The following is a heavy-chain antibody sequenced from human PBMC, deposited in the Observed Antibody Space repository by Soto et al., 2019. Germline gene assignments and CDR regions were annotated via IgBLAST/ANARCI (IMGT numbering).Heavy chain of an antibody. CDR2: ITGSGRDT. J-gene: IGHJ4*02. V-gene: IGHV3-23*01. D-gene: IGHD2-8*01. CDR1: GFTVSSSY. CDR3: AKNGLDNSPSAIDS. Sequence: GGSLRLSCAASGFTVSSSYMSWVRQAPGKGLDWVSGITGSGRDTYYADSVKGRFTISRDNSKNMVFLQMNSLRAEDTALYYCAKNGLDNSPSAIDSWGPGTLVTVSS.